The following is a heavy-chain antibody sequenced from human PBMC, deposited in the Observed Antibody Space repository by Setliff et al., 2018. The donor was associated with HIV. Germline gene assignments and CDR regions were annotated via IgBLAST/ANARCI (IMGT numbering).Heavy chain of an antibody. CDR1: GFIFNNYA. J-gene: IGHJ6*02. CDR3: ARGLSVYSYANVYYYHGMDV. V-gene: IGHV3-21*01. Sequence: GGSLRLSCAASGFIFNNYAMNWVRQAPGKGLEWDSSIGGTSDYKNYAASVKGRFTISKDNAKNSLYLQMNSLTAEDTALYYCARGLSVYSYANVYYYHGMDVWGQGTTVTVSS. D-gene: IGHD5-18*01. CDR2: IGGTSDYK.